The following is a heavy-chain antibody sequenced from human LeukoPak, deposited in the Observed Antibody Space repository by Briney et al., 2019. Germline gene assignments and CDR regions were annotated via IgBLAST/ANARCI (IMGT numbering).Heavy chain of an antibody. V-gene: IGHV3-53*01. CDR3: ATEGVTAISSDY. CDR2: IYSGGTT. D-gene: IGHD2-21*02. J-gene: IGHJ4*02. Sequence: GGSLRLSCAASGFTVSRNYMSWVRQAPGKGLEWVSVIYSGGTTYYADSVKDRFTISRDNSKNTLYLQMNSLRAEDTAVYYCATEGVTAISSDYWGQGTLVTVSS. CDR1: GFTVSRNY.